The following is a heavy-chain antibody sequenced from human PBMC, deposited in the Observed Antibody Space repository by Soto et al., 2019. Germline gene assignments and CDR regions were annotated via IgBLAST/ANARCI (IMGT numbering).Heavy chain of an antibody. CDR3: ARQSGDYGNYFDR. CDR2: INNDGGST. D-gene: IGHD4-17*01. CDR1: GFTFNSYW. Sequence: GGSLRLSCAASGFTFNSYWLHWVRQVPEKGLEWVARINNDGGSTKYADSVKGRFTISRDSAKNTLYLDMNSLRAEDTAVYYCARQSGDYGNYFDRWGRGTLVTVSS. J-gene: IGHJ4*02. V-gene: IGHV3-74*01.